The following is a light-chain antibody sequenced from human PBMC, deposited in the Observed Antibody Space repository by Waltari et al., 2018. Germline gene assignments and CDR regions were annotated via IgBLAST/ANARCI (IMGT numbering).Light chain of an antibody. V-gene: IGKV1-39*01. CDR1: QSLSTY. CDR3: QQSYSTPRT. J-gene: IGKJ2*01. CDR2: AAS. Sequence: DIQMTQSPSSLSTSVGPRVTITRRASQSLSTYLNWYQQKPGKAHKLLIYAASSLQSGVPSRFSGSGSGTDFTLTISSLQPEDFVTYYCQQSYSTPRTFGQGTRLEIK.